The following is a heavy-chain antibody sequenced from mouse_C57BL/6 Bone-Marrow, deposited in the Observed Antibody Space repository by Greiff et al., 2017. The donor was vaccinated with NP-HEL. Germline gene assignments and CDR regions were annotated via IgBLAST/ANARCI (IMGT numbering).Heavy chain of an antibody. D-gene: IGHD4-1*01. Sequence: EVHLVESGGDLVKPGGSLKLSCAASGFTFSSYGMSWVRQTPVKSLEWVATISRGGSYTYYPDSVKGRFTISRDNAKNTLYLQMSSLKSDDTAMYYCARPLTGTGFAYWGQGTLVTVSA. V-gene: IGHV5-6*01. CDR1: GFTFSSYG. CDR2: ISRGGSYT. J-gene: IGHJ3*01. CDR3: ARPLTGTGFAY.